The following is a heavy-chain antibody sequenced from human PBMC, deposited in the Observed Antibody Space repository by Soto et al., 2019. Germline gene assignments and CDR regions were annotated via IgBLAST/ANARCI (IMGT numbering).Heavy chain of an antibody. J-gene: IGHJ4*02. CDR2: ISAHNGNT. V-gene: IGHV1-18*01. CDR3: ARGRYGDY. CDR1: GYGFTTYG. D-gene: IGHD1-1*01. Sequence: QVHLVQSGAEVKKPGASVKVSGRGSGYGFTTYGITWGRKAPGQGLEWMAWISAHNGNTNYAQKLQGRVTVTRDTSTSTAYMELRSLRSDDTAVYYCARGRYGDYWGQGALVTVSS.